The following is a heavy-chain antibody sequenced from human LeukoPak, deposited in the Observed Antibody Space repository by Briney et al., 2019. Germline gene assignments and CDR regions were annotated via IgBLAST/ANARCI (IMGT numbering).Heavy chain of an antibody. CDR2: ISTSSSYI. V-gene: IGHV3-21*01. Sequence: GGSLRLSCATSGFKFNLYTMNWVRQAPGKGLEWVSSISTSSSYIYYADSVKGRVTISRDNAKNSLYLQMNSLRAEDTAVYYCARDAPRYSSGDSYYFDYWGQGTLVTVSS. D-gene: IGHD6-19*01. J-gene: IGHJ4*02. CDR1: GFKFNLYT. CDR3: ARDAPRYSSGDSYYFDY.